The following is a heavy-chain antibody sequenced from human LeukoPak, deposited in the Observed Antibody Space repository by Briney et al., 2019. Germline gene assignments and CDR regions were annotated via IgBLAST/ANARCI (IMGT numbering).Heavy chain of an antibody. V-gene: IGHV3-21*04. Sequence: GGSLRLSCAASGFTFSSYSMNWVRQAPGKRLEWVSSISSSSSYIYYADSVKGRFTISRDNSKNTLYLQMNSLRAEDTAVYYCATLATSAYYYMDVWGKGTTVTISS. J-gene: IGHJ6*03. CDR1: GFTFSSYS. CDR3: ATLATSAYYYMDV. CDR2: ISSSSSYI. D-gene: IGHD5-12*01.